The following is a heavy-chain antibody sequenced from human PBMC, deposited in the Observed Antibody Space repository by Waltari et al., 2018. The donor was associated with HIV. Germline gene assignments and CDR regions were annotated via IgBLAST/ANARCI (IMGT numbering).Heavy chain of an antibody. D-gene: IGHD3-22*01. CDR1: GGSFRGYY. Sequence: HVQLQQWGAGLLKPSETLSLTCAVYGGSFRGYYCTWIRQSPGEGLEWIGQISHGGDTNYNPSLKSRVSISVDTSKNQFSLGLTSASAADTAIYYCARSFYSYNSGGCEDYWGQGTLVTVSS. V-gene: IGHV4-34*02. CDR2: ISHGGDT. CDR3: ARSFYSYNSGGCEDY. J-gene: IGHJ4*02.